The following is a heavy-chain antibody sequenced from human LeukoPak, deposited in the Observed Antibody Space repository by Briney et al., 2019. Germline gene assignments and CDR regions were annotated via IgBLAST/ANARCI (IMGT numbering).Heavy chain of an antibody. Sequence: SETLSLTCTVSGGSISSSSYYWGWIRQPPGKGLEWIGSIYYSGSTYYNPSLKSRVTISVDTSKNQFSLKLSSVTAADTAVYYCARDSHGIWSPRAMGVWGKGTTVTVSS. CDR3: ARDSHGIWSPRAMGV. V-gene: IGHV4-39*07. J-gene: IGHJ6*04. D-gene: IGHD1-26*01. CDR1: GGSISSSSYY. CDR2: IYYSGST.